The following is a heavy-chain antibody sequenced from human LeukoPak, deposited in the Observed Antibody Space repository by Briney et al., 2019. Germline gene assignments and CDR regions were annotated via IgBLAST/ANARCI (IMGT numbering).Heavy chain of an antibody. D-gene: IGHD3-22*01. Sequence: ASVKVSCKASGYTFTSYDVNWVRQATGQGLEWMGWMNPNSGNTGYAQKFQGRVTMTRNTSISTAYMELSSLRSEDTAVYYCARGSLPQIVVAILKKSVDAFDIWGQGTMVTVSS. CDR2: MNPNSGNT. V-gene: IGHV1-8*01. J-gene: IGHJ3*02. CDR3: ARGSLPQIVVAILKKSVDAFDI. CDR1: GYTFTSYD.